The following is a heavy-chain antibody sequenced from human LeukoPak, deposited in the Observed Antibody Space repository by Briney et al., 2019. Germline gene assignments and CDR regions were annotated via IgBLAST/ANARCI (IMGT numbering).Heavy chain of an antibody. V-gene: IGHV1-2*02. J-gene: IGHJ4*02. CDR2: INPNSGGT. Sequence: ASVKVSCKASGYTFTGYYMHWVRQAPGQGLEWMGWINPNSGGTNYAQKFQGRVTMTRDTSISTAYMELSRLRSDDTAVYYCASQGLQPNYYDRSGYYRWGQGTLVTVSS. CDR1: GYTFTGYY. CDR3: ASQGLQPNYYDRSGYYR. D-gene: IGHD3-22*01.